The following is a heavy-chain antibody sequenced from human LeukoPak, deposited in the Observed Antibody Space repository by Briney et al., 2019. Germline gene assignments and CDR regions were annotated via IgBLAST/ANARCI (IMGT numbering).Heavy chain of an antibody. J-gene: IGHJ4*02. D-gene: IGHD2-2*01. V-gene: IGHV4-59*12. CDR2: FHHSGNT. CDR1: GASISRYY. Sequence: KPSETLSLTCSVSGASISRYYWSWIRQPPGKGLEWIGYFHHSGNTNYSPSLSSRITMSVDTSKNQFSLKLSSVTAADTAVYYCARIGYCSGTSCLTGTYYFDYWGQGTLVTVSS. CDR3: ARIGYCSGTSCLTGTYYFDY.